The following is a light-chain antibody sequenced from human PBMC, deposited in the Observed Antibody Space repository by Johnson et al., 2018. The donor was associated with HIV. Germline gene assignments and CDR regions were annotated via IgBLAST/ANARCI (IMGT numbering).Light chain of an antibody. CDR2: DNN. Sequence: QSVLTQPPSVSAAPGQKVTIYCSGSSSNIENNYVSWYQQLPGTAPKLLIYDNNKRPSGIPDRFSGSKSGTSASLAISGLQAEDEADYYCAAWDDSLNGYVFGTGTKVTVL. V-gene: IGLV1-51*01. CDR3: AAWDDSLNGYV. CDR1: SSNIENNY. J-gene: IGLJ1*01.